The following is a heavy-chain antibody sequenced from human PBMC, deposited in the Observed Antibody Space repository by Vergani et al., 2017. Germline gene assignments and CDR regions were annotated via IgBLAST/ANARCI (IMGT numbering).Heavy chain of an antibody. CDR2: IYSGGST. V-gene: IGHV3-53*01. CDR1: GFTVSSNY. Sequence: EVQLVESGGGLIQPGGSLRLSCAASGFTVSSNYMSWVRQAPGKGLEWVSVIYSGGSTYYADSVKGRFTISRDNSKTTLYLQMNSLRAEDTAVYYGASDGITMVRRSGYWGQGTLVTVYS. CDR3: ASDGITMVRRSGY. D-gene: IGHD3-10*01. J-gene: IGHJ4*02.